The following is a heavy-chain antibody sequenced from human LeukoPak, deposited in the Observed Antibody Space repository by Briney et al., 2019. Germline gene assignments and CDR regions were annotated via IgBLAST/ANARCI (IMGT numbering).Heavy chain of an antibody. CDR2: INTDGTIT. Sequence: GGSLRLSCAASGFTFSSYWMHWVRQTPGKGLVWVSRINTDGTITTYADSVKGRFTISRDNAKNSLYLQMNSLRAEDTAVYYCASGVVPAATGLDYWGQGTRVTVSS. J-gene: IGHJ4*02. V-gene: IGHV3-74*01. D-gene: IGHD2-2*01. CDR1: GFTFSSYW. CDR3: ASGVVPAATGLDY.